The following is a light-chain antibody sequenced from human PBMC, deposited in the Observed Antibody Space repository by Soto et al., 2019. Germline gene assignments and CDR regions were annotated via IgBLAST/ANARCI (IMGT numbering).Light chain of an antibody. CDR3: HQRSTWPFN. CDR2: DAS. CDR1: QSISSY. V-gene: IGKV3-11*01. J-gene: IGKJ3*01. Sequence: EIVLTQSPATLSLSPGERATLSCRASQSISSYLAWYQQKPDQAPRLLIYDASNRATGIPARFSGSGSGTDYTLTISSLEPEDFGVYYCHQRSTWPFNFGSGTKVDIK.